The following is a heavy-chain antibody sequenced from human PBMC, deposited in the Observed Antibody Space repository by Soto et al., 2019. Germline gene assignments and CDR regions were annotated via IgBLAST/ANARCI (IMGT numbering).Heavy chain of an antibody. Sequence: EVQLLESGGGLVQPGGSLRLSCAASGFTFSSYAMSWVRQAPAQGLEWVSGISGSGGSTYYADSVEGRFTISRDSSKNTLYLQMDSLRAEDTAVYYCAKKTDSSSPWGALDIWGQGTMVSVSS. CDR1: GFTFSSYA. D-gene: IGHD6-6*01. V-gene: IGHV3-23*01. J-gene: IGHJ3*02. CDR2: ISGSGGST. CDR3: AKKTDSSSPWGALDI.